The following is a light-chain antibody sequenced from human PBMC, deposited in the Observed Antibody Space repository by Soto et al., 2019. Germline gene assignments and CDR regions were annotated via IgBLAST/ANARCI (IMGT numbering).Light chain of an antibody. V-gene: IGLV2-8*01. CDR2: EVV. CDR1: KSDIGVYAF. J-gene: IGLJ1*01. Sequence: QSALTQPPSASGSPGQSVTISCTGTKSDIGVYAFVSWYQHHPGKAPRLIIYEVVQRPSGVPDRFSGSKSGNTASLTVSGPQAADEADYFCKSYAGSNTYVFGSGTKVTVL. CDR3: KSYAGSNTYV.